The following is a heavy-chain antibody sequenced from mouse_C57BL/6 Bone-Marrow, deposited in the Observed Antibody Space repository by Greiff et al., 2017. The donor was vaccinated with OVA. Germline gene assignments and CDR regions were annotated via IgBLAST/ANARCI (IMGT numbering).Heavy chain of an antibody. D-gene: IGHD1-1*01. CDR3: TRKGVYYYGSSGFAY. CDR1: GYTFTDYE. Sequence: QVQLQQSGAELVRPGASVTLSCKASGYTFTDYEMHWVKQTPVHGLEWIGAIDPETGGTAYNQKFKGKAILTADKSSSTAYMELRSLTSEDSAVYYCTRKGVYYYGSSGFAYWGQGTLVTVSA. V-gene: IGHV1-15*01. J-gene: IGHJ3*01. CDR2: IDPETGGT.